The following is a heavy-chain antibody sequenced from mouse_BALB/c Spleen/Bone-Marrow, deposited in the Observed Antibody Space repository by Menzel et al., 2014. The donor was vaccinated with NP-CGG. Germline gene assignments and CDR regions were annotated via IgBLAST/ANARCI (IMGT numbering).Heavy chain of an antibody. J-gene: IGHJ3*01. CDR3: VTKGSSGYGLFAY. CDR1: GYTFTDYY. CDR2: INPNNGDT. Sequence: EVKLMESGPELVKPGASVKMSCKASGYTFTDYYMKWVKQSHGKNLEWIGDINPNNGDTFYNQKFKGKATLTVDTSSSTAYMQLNSPTSEDSAVYYCVTKGSSGYGLFAYWGQGTLVTVSA. V-gene: IGHV1-26*01. D-gene: IGHD3-1*01.